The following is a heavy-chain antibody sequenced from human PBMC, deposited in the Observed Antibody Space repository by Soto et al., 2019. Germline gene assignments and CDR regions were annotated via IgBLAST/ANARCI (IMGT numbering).Heavy chain of an antibody. V-gene: IGHV3-30-3*01. D-gene: IGHD1-26*01. CDR3: ARDVESGSSQYYYYFYGMDV. J-gene: IGHJ6*02. CDR2: LSYDGSNK. CDR1: GFTFSSNA. Sequence: QVQLVESGGGVVQPGRSLRLSCAASGFTFSSNAMHWVRQAPGKGLEWVAVLSYDGSNKYYADSVKGRFTISRDNSKNTVYLQMDSLRTEDTALYYCARDVESGSSQYYYYFYGMDVWGQGTTVTVSS.